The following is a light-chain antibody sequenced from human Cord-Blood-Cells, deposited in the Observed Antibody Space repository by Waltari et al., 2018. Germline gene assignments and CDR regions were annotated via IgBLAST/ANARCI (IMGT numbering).Light chain of an antibody. Sequence: DIQMKQSPSSLSASVGVRVTITCPASQDISNYLNWYQQKPGKAPKLLIYDASNLETGVPSRFSGSGSGTDFTFTISSLQPEDIATYYCQQYDNLLITFGQGTRLEIK. J-gene: IGKJ5*01. CDR1: QDISNY. V-gene: IGKV1-33*01. CDR3: QQYDNLLIT. CDR2: DAS.